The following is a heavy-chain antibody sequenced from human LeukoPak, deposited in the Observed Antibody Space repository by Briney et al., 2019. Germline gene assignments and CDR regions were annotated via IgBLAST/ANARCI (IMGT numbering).Heavy chain of an antibody. CDR3: GKRSCDGRACNCDY. J-gene: IGHJ4*02. D-gene: IGHD2-21*01. V-gene: IGHV3-23*01. CDR2: ISDSGDPT. Sequence: GRPMRLSCAVSTSTLTDYSTGWDSRAPGRGLEWDSTISDSGDPTNHADSVKGRLTISRDNYKNMLYIQMNSLTAEDTAVYYCGKRSCDGRACNCDYWGQGTLVTVSS. CDR1: TSTLTDYS.